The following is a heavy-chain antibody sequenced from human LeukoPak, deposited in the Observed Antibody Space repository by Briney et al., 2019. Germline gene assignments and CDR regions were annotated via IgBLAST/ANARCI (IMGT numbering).Heavy chain of an antibody. J-gene: IGHJ6*03. V-gene: IGHV4-4*09. CDR1: GDSISTYY. CDR2: VYTSGST. D-gene: IGHD3-16*01. CDR3: ARGAPSLYYYYMDI. Sequence: SETLSLTCTVSGDSISTYYWNWIRQPPGEGLEGIGYVYTSGSTNSNPALKSRVTISLDTSKNQSSLKLTSVTAADTAVYYCARGAPSLYYYYMDIWGKGTTVTVSS.